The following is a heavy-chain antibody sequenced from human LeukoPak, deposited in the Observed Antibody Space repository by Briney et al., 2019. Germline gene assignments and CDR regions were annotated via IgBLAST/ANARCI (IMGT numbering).Heavy chain of an antibody. D-gene: IGHD3-9*01. J-gene: IGHJ6*02. CDR1: GFTLNNAW. V-gene: IGHV3-15*01. CDR3: AKARYQRYYYGMDV. Sequence: GGSLRLSCAASGFTLNNAWMSWVRQAPGKGLEWLGRIKRETDGGTIDYAAPVKGRFTISRDDSRNTLYLQMDSLKIEDTAVYYCAKARYQRYYYGMDVWGQGTTVTVSS. CDR2: IKRETDGGTI.